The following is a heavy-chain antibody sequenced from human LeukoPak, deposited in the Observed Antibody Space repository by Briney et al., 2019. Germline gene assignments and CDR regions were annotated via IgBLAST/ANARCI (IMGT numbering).Heavy chain of an antibody. CDR1: GESFSGYY. J-gene: IGHJ4*02. CDR3: ARGRY. Sequence: SETLSLTCAVCGESFSGYYWSWIRQPPGKGLEWIGEINHSGSTNYNPSLKSRVTISVDTSKNQFSLKLSSVTAADTAVYYCARGRYWGQGTLVTVSS. V-gene: IGHV4-34*01. CDR2: INHSGST.